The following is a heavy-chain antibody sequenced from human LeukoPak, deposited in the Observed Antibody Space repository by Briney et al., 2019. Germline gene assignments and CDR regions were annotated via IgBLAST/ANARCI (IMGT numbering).Heavy chain of an antibody. D-gene: IGHD1-26*01. J-gene: IGHJ4*02. CDR1: GYTFTGYY. Sequence: ASVKVSCKASGYTFTGYYMHWVRQAPGQGLEWMGWINPNSGGKNYAQKFQGRVTMTRDTSISTAYMELSRLRSDDTAVYYCARGDKWELLYYFDYWGQGTLVTVSS. CDR2: INPNSGGK. CDR3: ARGDKWELLYYFDY. V-gene: IGHV1-2*02.